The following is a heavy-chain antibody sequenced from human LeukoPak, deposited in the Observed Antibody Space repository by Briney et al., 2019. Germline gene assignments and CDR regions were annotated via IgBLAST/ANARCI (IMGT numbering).Heavy chain of an antibody. CDR2: INPNSGGT. J-gene: IGHJ6*03. D-gene: IGHD3-3*01. CDR1: GYTFTGCY. CDR3: ARDHSNDFWSGSGPLYCMDV. V-gene: IGHV1-2*02. Sequence: GASVKVSCKSSGYTFTGCYMHWVRQAPGQGLGWMGWINPNSGGTNYAQTFQGRVTMTRDTSISTAYMELSRLRSDDTAVYYCARDHSNDFWSGSGPLYCMDVWGKGTTVTVSS.